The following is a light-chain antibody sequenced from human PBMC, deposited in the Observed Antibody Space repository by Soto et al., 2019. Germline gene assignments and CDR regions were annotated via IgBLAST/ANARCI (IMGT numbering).Light chain of an antibody. CDR2: AAS. J-gene: IGKJ1*01. CDR3: QQYNSYPQT. CDR1: QTISSW. V-gene: IGKV1-5*01. Sequence: DITTTQAPSTPCGPVGDRVTITCRASQTISSWLAWYQQKPGKAPKLLIYAASSLQSGVPSRFSGSGSGTDFTLTISSLQPEDFATYYCQQYNSYPQTFGQGTKVDI.